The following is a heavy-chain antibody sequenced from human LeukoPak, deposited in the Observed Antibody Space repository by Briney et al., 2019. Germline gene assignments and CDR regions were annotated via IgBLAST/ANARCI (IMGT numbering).Heavy chain of an antibody. J-gene: IGHJ4*02. CDR3: ARLPVRGGNYFDY. CDR2: IYYSGST. Sequence: SETLSLTCTVSGGSISSYYWGWIRQPPGEGLEWIGTIYYSGSTYYNPSLKSRVTISVDTSKNQFSLKLSSVTAADTAVFYCARLPVRGGNYFDYWGQGTLVTVSS. CDR1: GGSISSYY. D-gene: IGHD3-10*01. V-gene: IGHV4-39*01.